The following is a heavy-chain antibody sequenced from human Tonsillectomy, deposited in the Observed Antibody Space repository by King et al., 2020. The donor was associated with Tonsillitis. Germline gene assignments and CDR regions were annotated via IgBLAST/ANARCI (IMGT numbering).Heavy chain of an antibody. CDR2: IDPSDSYT. D-gene: IGHD3-22*01. CDR3: ARHVSNYDSSGYYLGD. J-gene: IGHJ4*02. Sequence: QLVQSGAEVKKPGESLRISCKGSGYSFTSYWISWVHQMPGKGLEWMGRIDPSDSYTNYSPSFQGHVSISADKSISTAYLQWSSLKAADTAMYYCARHVSNYDSSGYYLGDWGQGTLVTVSS. CDR1: GYSFTSYW. V-gene: IGHV5-10-1*01.